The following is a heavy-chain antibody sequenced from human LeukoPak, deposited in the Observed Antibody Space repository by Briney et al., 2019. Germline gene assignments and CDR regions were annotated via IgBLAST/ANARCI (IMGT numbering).Heavy chain of an antibody. CDR2: ISYDGSNK. Sequence: GGSLRLSCAASGFTFSSYAMHWVRQAPGKGLEWVAVISYDGSNKYYADSVKGRFTISRDNSENTLYLQMNSLRAEDTAVYYCAVSPNDYYYGMDVWGQGTTVTVSS. CDR3: AVSPNDYYYGMDV. V-gene: IGHV3-30-3*01. J-gene: IGHJ6*02. CDR1: GFTFSSYA.